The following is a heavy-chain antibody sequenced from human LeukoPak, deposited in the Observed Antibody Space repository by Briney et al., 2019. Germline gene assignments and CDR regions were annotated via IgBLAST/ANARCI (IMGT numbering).Heavy chain of an antibody. D-gene: IGHD5-12*01. CDR3: ARLFSGYDSVFDY. V-gene: IGHV4-39*01. J-gene: IGHJ4*02. CDR2: IYYSGST. CDR1: GGSISSSSYY. Sequence: KASETLSLTCTVSGGSISSSSYYWGWIRRPPGKGLEWIGSIYYSGSTYYNPSLKSRVTISVDTSKNQFSLKLSSVTAADTAVYYCARLFSGYDSVFDYWGQGTLVTVSS.